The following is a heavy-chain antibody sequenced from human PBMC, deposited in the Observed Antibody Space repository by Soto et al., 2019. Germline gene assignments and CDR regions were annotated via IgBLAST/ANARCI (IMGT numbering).Heavy chain of an antibody. V-gene: IGHV3-23*01. Sequence: EVQLLESGRGLVQPGGSLRLSCAASGFTFSSYAMSWVRQAPGKGLEWVSGISGSGGSTYYADSVKGRFTISRDNSKNTLYLQMNSLRAEDTAVYYCAKAFILTGYPPDYWGQGTLVTVSS. J-gene: IGHJ4*02. CDR3: AKAFILTGYPPDY. D-gene: IGHD3-9*01. CDR2: ISGSGGST. CDR1: GFTFSSYA.